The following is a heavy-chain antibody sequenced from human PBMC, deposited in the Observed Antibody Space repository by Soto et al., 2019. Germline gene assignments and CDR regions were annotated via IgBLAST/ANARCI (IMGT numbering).Heavy chain of an antibody. CDR3: AKGRSYYYYYGVDV. J-gene: IGHJ6*02. CDR1: FSSCA. V-gene: IGHV3-23*01. CDR2: IIDSGAST. Sequence: FSSCAMGWVRQTPGKGLEWVSDIIDSGASTYYADSVKGRFTISRDNSKSTLYLQMNSLRAEDTALYYCAKGRSYYYYYGVDVWGQGTTVTVSS.